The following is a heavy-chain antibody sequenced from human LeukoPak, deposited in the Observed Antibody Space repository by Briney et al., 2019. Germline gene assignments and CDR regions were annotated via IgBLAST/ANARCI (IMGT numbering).Heavy chain of an antibody. V-gene: IGHV3-53*01. CDR3: AREAVAGDEYFQH. CDR2: LYSGGNT. CDR1: GFTVSSNY. Sequence: PGGSLRLSCAVYGFTVSSNYMSWVRQAPGKGLEWVSVLYSGGNTYYADSVKGRFTISRDNSKNTLYLQMNSLRAEDTAVYYCAREAVAGDEYFQHWGQGTLVTVSS. J-gene: IGHJ1*01. D-gene: IGHD6-19*01.